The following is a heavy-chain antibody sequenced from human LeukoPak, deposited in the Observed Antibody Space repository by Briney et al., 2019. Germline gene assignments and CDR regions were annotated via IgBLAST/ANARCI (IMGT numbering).Heavy chain of an antibody. V-gene: IGHV4-39*07. D-gene: IGHD2-2*01. Sequence: SETLSLTCTVSGGSISSSSYYWGWIRQPPGKGLEWIGSIYYSGSTYYNPSLKSRVTISVDTSNNQFSLKLSSVTAADTAVYYCARAHIVVVPAARGFDPWGQGTLVTVSS. J-gene: IGHJ5*02. CDR2: IYYSGST. CDR3: ARAHIVVVPAARGFDP. CDR1: GGSISSSSYY.